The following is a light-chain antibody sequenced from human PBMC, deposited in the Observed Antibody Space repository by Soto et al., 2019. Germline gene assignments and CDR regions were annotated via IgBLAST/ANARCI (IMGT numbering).Light chain of an antibody. V-gene: IGKV3-15*01. CDR1: QSVSSN. J-gene: IGKJ1*01. Sequence: EIMLTQSAATLSVSPGERATLSCRASQSVSSNLAWYQQKPGQAPRLLIYDASTRATDIPARFSGSGSGTEFTLTISSLQSEDFAVYYCQQYNSWPGAFGQGTKVDIK. CDR2: DAS. CDR3: QQYNSWPGA.